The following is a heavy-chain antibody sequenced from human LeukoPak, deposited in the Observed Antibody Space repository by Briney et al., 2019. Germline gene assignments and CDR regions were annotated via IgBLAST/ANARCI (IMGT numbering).Heavy chain of an antibody. D-gene: IGHD3-16*02. J-gene: IGHJ4*02. CDR3: ARRDPNYVWGSYRF. CDR2: SNHIGRT. Sequence: LGTPSPTRANKGGGFTGYYWTLVRQPPRKGLDWIGESNHIGRTAYNPSLKSRVSISVDSSKNQFSLKLHSVTAADTARYYCARRDPNYVWGSYRFWGQGALVIVSS. CDR1: GGGFTGYY. V-gene: IGHV4-34*01.